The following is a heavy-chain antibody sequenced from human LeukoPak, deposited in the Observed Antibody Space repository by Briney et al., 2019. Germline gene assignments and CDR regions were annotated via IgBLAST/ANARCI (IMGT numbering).Heavy chain of an antibody. CDR3: AKDSSSWYVLYYFDY. CDR2: ISYDGSNK. Sequence: GGSLRLSCAASGFTFSSYAMHWVRQAPGKGLEWVAVISYDGSNKYYADSVKGRFTISRDNSKNTLYLQMNSLRAEDTAVYYCAKDSSSWYVLYYFDYWGQGTLVTVSS. D-gene: IGHD6-13*01. V-gene: IGHV3-30*04. CDR1: GFTFSSYA. J-gene: IGHJ4*02.